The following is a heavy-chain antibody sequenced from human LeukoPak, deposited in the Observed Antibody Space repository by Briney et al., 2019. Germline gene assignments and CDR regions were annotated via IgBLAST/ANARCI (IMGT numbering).Heavy chain of an antibody. CDR3: AKRAPGYFDGLFDFDY. CDR2: IRYDGSNK. Sequence: GGSLRLSCAASGFTFSSYGMHWVRQAPGKGLEWVAFIRYDGSNKYYADSVKGRFTISRDNSKNTLYLQMNSLRAEDTAVYYSAKRAPGYFDGLFDFDYWGHGTLVTVSS. J-gene: IGHJ4*01. D-gene: IGHD3-9*01. V-gene: IGHV3-30*02. CDR1: GFTFSSYG.